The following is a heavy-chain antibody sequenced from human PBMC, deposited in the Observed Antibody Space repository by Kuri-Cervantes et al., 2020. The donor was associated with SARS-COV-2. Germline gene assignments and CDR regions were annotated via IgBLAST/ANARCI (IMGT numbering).Heavy chain of an antibody. D-gene: IGHD6-19*01. V-gene: IGHV4-30-2*01. CDR3: ARILNSSGWPIDAFDI. CDR1: GGSISSGGYY. CDR2: IYHSGST. Sequence: SETLSLTCTVSGGSISSGGYYWSWIRQPPGKGLEWIGYIYHSGSTYYNPSLKSRVTISVDTSKNQFSLKLSSVTVADTAVYYCARILNSSGWPIDAFDIWGQGTMVTVSS. J-gene: IGHJ3*02.